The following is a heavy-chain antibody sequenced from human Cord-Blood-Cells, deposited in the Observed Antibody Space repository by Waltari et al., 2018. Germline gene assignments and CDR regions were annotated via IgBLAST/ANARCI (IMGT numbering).Heavy chain of an antibody. V-gene: IGHV4-59*01. J-gene: IGHJ4*02. CDR3: ARAQGVGDFDY. CDR2: IYYSGST. CDR1: GGPISSYS. D-gene: IGHD2-2*01. Sequence: QVQLQESGPGLVKPSETLSLTCTVSGGPISSYSWSWIRQPPGKGLEWIGYIYYSGSTNYNPSLKSRVTISVDTSKNQFSLKLSSVTAADTAVYYCARAQGVGDFDYWGQGTLVTVSS.